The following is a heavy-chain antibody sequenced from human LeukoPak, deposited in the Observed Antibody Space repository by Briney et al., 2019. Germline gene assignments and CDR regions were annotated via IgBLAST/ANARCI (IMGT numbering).Heavy chain of an antibody. CDR2: INYGGGT. V-gene: IGHV4-39*01. CDR3: ARLWSTDCSGGTCPHQPNY. Sequence: SETLSLTCTVSGASISNSAYHWGWIRQPPGKGLEWIGSINYGGGTHYNPSLKSRVTISADKSKNQSSLKLSSVTAADTAVYYCARLWSTDCSGGTCPHQPNYWGQGTLVTVSS. CDR1: GASISNSAYH. D-gene: IGHD2-15*01. J-gene: IGHJ4*02.